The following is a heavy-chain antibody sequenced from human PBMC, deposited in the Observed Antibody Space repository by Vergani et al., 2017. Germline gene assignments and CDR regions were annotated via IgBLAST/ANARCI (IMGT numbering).Heavy chain of an antibody. CDR2: ISSGGGDI. CDR3: TTAWGLYYLHGEYFQY. Sequence: VQLVESGGGLVQPGGSRRLSCAGAGFTFDTYTMAYVRQAPGKGLEWVATISSGGGDIFNADSVKGRFTKSRDNSKHTLFLQMNSLEDEDTAVYYCTTAWGLYYLHGEYFQYWGRGTLVSVSS. CDR1: GFTFDTYT. V-gene: IGHV3-23*04. D-gene: IGHD3-10*01. J-gene: IGHJ1*01.